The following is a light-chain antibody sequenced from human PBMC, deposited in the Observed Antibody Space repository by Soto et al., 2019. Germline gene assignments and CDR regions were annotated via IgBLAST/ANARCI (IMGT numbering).Light chain of an antibody. CDR3: QQYDSSIT. Sequence: TQSPSTLSASVGDRVTLTCRASQSVSTYLAWYQQKPGQAPRLLIYTASNRATGIPDRFRGSGSGTDFTLTISRLEPEDFAVYYCQQYDSSITFGQGTRLEIK. CDR2: TAS. CDR1: QSVSTY. J-gene: IGKJ5*01. V-gene: IGKV3-20*01.